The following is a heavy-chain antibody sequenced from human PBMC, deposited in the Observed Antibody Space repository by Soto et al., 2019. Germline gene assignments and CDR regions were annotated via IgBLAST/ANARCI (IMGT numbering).Heavy chain of an antibody. D-gene: IGHD3-9*01. J-gene: IGHJ4*02. Sequence: SETLSLTCAVSGDSISVDYWWTWVRQAPGKGLEWIGEIHHTAGTNYKPSLKSRVSMSVDKSKNEFSLNLRSVTAADTAIYYCARGGPYFDILTGPKGMDHWGQGALVTVSS. CDR3: ARGGPYFDILTGPKGMDH. V-gene: IGHV4-4*02. CDR1: GDSISVDYW. CDR2: IHHTAGT.